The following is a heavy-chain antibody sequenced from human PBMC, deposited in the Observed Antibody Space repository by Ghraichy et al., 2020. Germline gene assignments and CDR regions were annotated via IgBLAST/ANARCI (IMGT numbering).Heavy chain of an antibody. CDR1: GFTFTSSA. Sequence: SVKVSCKASGFTFTSSAVQWVRQARGQRLEWIGWIVVGSGNTNYAQKFQERVTITRDMSTSTAYMELSSLRSEDTAVYYCAAAPDVVAALDAFDIWGQGTMVTVSS. J-gene: IGHJ3*02. D-gene: IGHD2-15*01. V-gene: IGHV1-58*01. CDR2: IVVGSGNT. CDR3: AAAPDVVAALDAFDI.